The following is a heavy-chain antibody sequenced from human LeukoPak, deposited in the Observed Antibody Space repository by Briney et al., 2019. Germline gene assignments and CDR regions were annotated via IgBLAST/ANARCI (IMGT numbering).Heavy chain of an antibody. Sequence: ASVKVSCTASGYTFTGYYMHWVRQAPGQGLEWMGWINPNSGGTNYAQKFQGRVTMTRDTSISTAYMELSRLRSDDTAVYYCARVSVAGGQTDYWGQGTLVTVSS. CDR1: GYTFTGYY. J-gene: IGHJ4*02. CDR3: ARVSVAGGQTDY. D-gene: IGHD3-16*01. CDR2: INPNSGGT. V-gene: IGHV1-2*02.